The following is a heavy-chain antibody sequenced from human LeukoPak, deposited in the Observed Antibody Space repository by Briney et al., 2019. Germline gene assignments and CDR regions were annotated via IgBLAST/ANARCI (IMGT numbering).Heavy chain of an antibody. CDR3: ALKYNGGY. Sequence: PGGSLRLSCEAXXXXXXXXXXXXXXXXPXKXLVWVSRINGXGXTTSYADSVKGRFTISRDSAKNTLYLQMNSLRAEXXAVYYCALKYNGGYWGQGTLVTVSS. V-gene: IGHV3-74*01. J-gene: IGHJ4*02. D-gene: IGHD1-1*01. CDR2: INGXGXTT. CDR1: XXXXXXXX.